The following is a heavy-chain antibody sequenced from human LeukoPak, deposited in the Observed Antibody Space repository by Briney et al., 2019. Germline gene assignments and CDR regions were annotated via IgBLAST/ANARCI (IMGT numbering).Heavy chain of an antibody. CDR2: IYWNDDK. Sequence: SGPTLFKPTQALTLTCTLSGFSLSTSGGGVGWIRQPPGKALEWLSLIYWNDDKRYSPSLKSRLTITNDTSKNQVVLTMTNMDPVDTATYYCATLNPPGYYFDYWGQGTLVTVSS. CDR1: GFSLSTSGGG. V-gene: IGHV2-5*01. D-gene: IGHD7-27*01. CDR3: ATLNPPGYYFDY. J-gene: IGHJ4*02.